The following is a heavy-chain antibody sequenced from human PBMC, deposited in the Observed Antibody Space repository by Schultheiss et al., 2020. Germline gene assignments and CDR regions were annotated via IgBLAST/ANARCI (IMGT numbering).Heavy chain of an antibody. CDR3: ARGLLGYCSSTSCYGTAGNDY. D-gene: IGHD2-2*01. CDR1: GFTVSSNY. CDR2: IYTGGST. J-gene: IGHJ4*02. Sequence: ESLKISCAASGFTVSSNYMSWVRQAPGKGLEWVSVIYTGGSTYYADSVKGRFTISRDNSKNTLYLQMNTLRAEDTAVYYCARGLLGYCSSTSCYGTAGNDYWGQGTLVTVSS. V-gene: IGHV3-66*01.